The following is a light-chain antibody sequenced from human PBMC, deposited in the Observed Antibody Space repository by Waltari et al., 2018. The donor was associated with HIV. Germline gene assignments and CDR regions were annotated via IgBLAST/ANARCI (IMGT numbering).Light chain of an antibody. J-gene: IGKJ4*01. CDR2: GAS. CDR3: QQGHSFPLT. Sequence: PSSVSASVGDRVTFTCRASQNINNWIAWYQQKPGRAPNLLIYGASFLQPGVPSRFSGTGSGTNFTLTISSLQPEDFATYFCQQGHSFPLTFGGGTKVET. CDR1: QNINNW. V-gene: IGKV1-12*01.